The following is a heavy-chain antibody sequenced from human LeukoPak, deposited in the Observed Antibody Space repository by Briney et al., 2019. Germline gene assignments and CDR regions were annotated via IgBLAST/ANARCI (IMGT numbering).Heavy chain of an antibody. Sequence: PSQTLSLTCGISGDSVSSNSATWNWIRQSPSRGLEWLGRTYYRYKWSNDYAVSVKSRITINPDTSKNQFSLQLNSVTPEDTAVYFCARGIADSTGYYYVDYWGQGTLVTVSS. CDR1: GDSVSSNSAT. D-gene: IGHD3-22*01. CDR3: ARGIADSTGYYYVDY. V-gene: IGHV6-1*01. CDR2: TYYRYKWSN. J-gene: IGHJ4*02.